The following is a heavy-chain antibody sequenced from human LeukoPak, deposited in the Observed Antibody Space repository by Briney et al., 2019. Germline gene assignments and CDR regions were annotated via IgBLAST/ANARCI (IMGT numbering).Heavy chain of an antibody. V-gene: IGHV3-30*18. CDR2: ISYDGSNK. J-gene: IGHJ4*02. CDR3: AKDRLGYNWSDYIDY. D-gene: IGHD1-1*01. Sequence: GGSLRLSCAASGFTFSSYGMHWVRQAPGKGLEWVAVISYDGSNKYYADSVKGRFTISRDNSKNTLYLQMNSLRAEDTAVYYCAKDRLGYNWSDYIDYWGQGTLVTVSS. CDR1: GFTFSSYG.